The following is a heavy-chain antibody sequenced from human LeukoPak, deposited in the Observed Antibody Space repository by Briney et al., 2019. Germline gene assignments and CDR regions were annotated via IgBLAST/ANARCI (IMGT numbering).Heavy chain of an antibody. Sequence: SETLSLTCSVSGDSISSSSYYWGWIRQPPGKGLEWIGSIYYSGSTYYNPSLKSRVTISVDTSKNQLSPRLSSVTAADTALYYCARHYSGTYPFDYWGQGTLVTVSS. J-gene: IGHJ4*02. V-gene: IGHV4-39*01. CDR2: IYYSGST. CDR3: ARHYSGTYPFDY. CDR1: GDSISSSSYY. D-gene: IGHD1-26*01.